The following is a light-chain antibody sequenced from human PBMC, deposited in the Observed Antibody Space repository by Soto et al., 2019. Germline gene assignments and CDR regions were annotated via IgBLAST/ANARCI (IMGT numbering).Light chain of an antibody. CDR1: QSVRSN. J-gene: IGKJ1*01. CDR3: QQYNSWLWT. Sequence: EIVLTQSPATLSVSPGESATLSCRASQSVRSNLAWYQQKPGQAPRLLIYGASTRATGIPARFSGSGSGTEFTLIISSLQSEDSAVYYCQQYNSWLWTFGQGTKVDIK. CDR2: GAS. V-gene: IGKV3-15*01.